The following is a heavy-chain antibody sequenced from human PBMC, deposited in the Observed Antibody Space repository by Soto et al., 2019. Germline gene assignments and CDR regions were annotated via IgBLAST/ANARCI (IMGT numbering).Heavy chain of an antibody. D-gene: IGHD4-17*01. Sequence: QVQLVESGGGVAPPGTSLRLSCSASGFTFTSYAIHWVRQPPGKGLEWVAYISYDGGNEYYADFVKGRSTLSRDDSKNTVFLEMDSLRCEYTAIYYCTRARTVITLVYFDYWGPGILVTVSA. CDR2: ISYDGGNE. CDR3: TRARTVITLVYFDY. V-gene: IGHV3-30*03. J-gene: IGHJ4*02. CDR1: GFTFTSYA.